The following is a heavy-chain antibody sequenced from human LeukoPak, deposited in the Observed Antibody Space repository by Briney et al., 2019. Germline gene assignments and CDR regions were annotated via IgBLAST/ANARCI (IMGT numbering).Heavy chain of an antibody. D-gene: IGHD6-19*01. CDR1: GFTFSSYA. CDR2: ISGSGGST. V-gene: IGHV3-23*01. Sequence: PGGSLRLSCAASGFTFSSYAMSWVRQAPGKGLEWVSVISGSGGSTYYADSVKGRFTISRDNSKNTLYLQMNSLRAEDTAVYYCAKSRRVYSSGWSHFDYWGQGTLVTVSS. J-gene: IGHJ4*02. CDR3: AKSRRVYSSGWSHFDY.